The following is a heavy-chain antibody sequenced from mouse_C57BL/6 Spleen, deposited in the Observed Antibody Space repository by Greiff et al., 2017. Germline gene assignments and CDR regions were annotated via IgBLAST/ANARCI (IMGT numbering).Heavy chain of an antibody. CDR2: ISSGSSTI. V-gene: IGHV5-17*01. CDR3: ARPGASNGDVRGGFDY. J-gene: IGHJ2*01. D-gene: IGHD4-1*01. Sequence: EVMLVESGGGLVKPGGSLKLSCAASGFTFSDYGMHWVRQAPEPGLEWVAYISSGSSTIYYADTVKGRFTISRDNAKNTLFLQMTSLRSEDTAMYYCARPGASNGDVRGGFDYWGQGTTLTVSS. CDR1: GFTFSDYG.